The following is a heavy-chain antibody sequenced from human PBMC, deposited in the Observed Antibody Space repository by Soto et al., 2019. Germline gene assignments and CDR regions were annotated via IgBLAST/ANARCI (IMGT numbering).Heavy chain of an antibody. CDR3: ARVYCGGHFFFYYYG. V-gene: IGHV2-26*01. CDR2: IFSNDEK. J-gene: IGHJ6*01. D-gene: IGHD2-21*01. Sequence: KARMGVSWIRQPPGKALEWLAHIFSNDEKSYSTYLKSRLPITKVTSKRQVVLTMTNMDPVDTATYYCARVYCGGHFFFYYYG. CDR1: KARMG.